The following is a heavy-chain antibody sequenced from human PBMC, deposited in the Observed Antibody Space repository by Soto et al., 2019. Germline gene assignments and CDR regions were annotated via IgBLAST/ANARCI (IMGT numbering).Heavy chain of an antibody. CDR2: IIPIFGTA. CDR3: ARSVGIAVAGTLEALPGY. CDR1: GGTFSSYA. Sequence: GASVKVSCKASGGTFSSYAISWVRQAPGQGLEWMGGIIPIFGTANYAQKFQGRVTITADKSTGTAYMELSSLRSEDTAVYYCARSVGIAVAGTLEALPGYWGQGTLVTVSS. D-gene: IGHD6-19*01. V-gene: IGHV1-69*06. J-gene: IGHJ4*02.